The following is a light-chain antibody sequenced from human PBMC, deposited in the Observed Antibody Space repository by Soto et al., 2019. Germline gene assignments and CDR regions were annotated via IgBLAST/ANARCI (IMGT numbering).Light chain of an antibody. CDR2: GAS. J-gene: IGKJ2*01. CDR1: QSISSW. CDR3: QQYATSSPT. Sequence: DLQMTQSPSTLSASVGDRVTITCRASQSISSWLAWYQQRPREAPNLLIYGASSLESGVPSRFSGSGSGTEFTLTISSLQPTDFAPYYCQQYATSSPTFGQGTKLEI. V-gene: IGKV1-5*01.